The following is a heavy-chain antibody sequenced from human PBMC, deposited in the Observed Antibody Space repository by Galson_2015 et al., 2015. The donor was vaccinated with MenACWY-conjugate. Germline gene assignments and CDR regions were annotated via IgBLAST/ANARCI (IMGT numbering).Heavy chain of an antibody. CDR3: ARLRGDYSLDY. J-gene: IGHJ4*02. Sequence: SLRLSCAASGFTISSYWMNWVRQAPGKGLEWVANIKEDGSEKYYVDSVKARFTISRDTAKNSLYLQMSSLRAEDTAVYYCARLRGDYSLDYWGQGTLVTVSS. CDR1: GFTISSYW. CDR2: IKEDGSEK. D-gene: IGHD2-15*01. V-gene: IGHV3-7*03.